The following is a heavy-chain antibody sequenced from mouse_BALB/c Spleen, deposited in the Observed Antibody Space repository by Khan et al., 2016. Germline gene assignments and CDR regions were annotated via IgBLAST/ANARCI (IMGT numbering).Heavy chain of an antibody. CDR3: ARWDFGSRRYYFDY. CDR1: GYSITSGYY. J-gene: IGHJ2*01. D-gene: IGHD1-1*01. Sequence: VQLKESGPGLVKPSQSLSLTCSVTGYSITSGYYWNWIRQFPENKLEWMGYISYDGSNNYNPSLKNRFSITRDTSRNQFFLKLNSVTTEDTATYYCARWDFGSRRYYFDYWGQGTTLTVSS. V-gene: IGHV3-6*02. CDR2: ISYDGSN.